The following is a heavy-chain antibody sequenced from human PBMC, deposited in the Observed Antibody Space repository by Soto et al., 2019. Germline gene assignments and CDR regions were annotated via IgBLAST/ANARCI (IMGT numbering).Heavy chain of an antibody. J-gene: IGHJ4*02. Sequence: EVQLVESGGGLVQPGGSLRLSCAASGFTFSSYWMHWVRQAPGKGLVWVSRIKSDGSGTYYADSVKGRLTISRDNAXRXXYMLLCRRRGEDTAVYYCARGDGDYYDGNGYLGRHWGQGTLVTVSS. V-gene: IGHV3-74*01. CDR2: IKSDGSGT. CDR1: GFTFSSYW. CDR3: ARGDGDYYDGNGYLGRH. D-gene: IGHD3-22*01.